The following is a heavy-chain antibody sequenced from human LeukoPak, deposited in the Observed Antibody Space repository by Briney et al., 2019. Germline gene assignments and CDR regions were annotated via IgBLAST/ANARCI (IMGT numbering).Heavy chain of an antibody. D-gene: IGHD7-27*01. CDR3: AKVGHGDLGY. CDR2: ISGSGGST. V-gene: IGHV3-23*01. J-gene: IGHJ4*02. CDR1: GFTFSSYA. Sequence: GGSLRLSCAASGFTFSSYATSWVRQAPGKGLEWVLAISGSGGSTYYADSVKGRFTISRDNSKNTLYLQMNSLRAEDTAVYYCAKVGHGDLGYWGQGTLVTVSS.